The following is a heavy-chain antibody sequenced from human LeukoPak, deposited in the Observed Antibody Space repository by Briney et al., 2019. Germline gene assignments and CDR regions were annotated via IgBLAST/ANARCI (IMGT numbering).Heavy chain of an antibody. CDR1: SGSFSSYY. V-gene: IGHV4-34*01. CDR3: ARGAAGTAMPYFDN. CDR2: INHSGST. J-gene: IGHJ4*02. Sequence: SETLSLTCAVYSGSFSSYYWSWIRQPPGKGLEWIGEINHSGSTNYNPSFKNRVTISVDTSKNQFSLRLNSVTAADTAVYYCARGAAGTAMPYFDNWGQGTLVTVSS. D-gene: IGHD5-18*01.